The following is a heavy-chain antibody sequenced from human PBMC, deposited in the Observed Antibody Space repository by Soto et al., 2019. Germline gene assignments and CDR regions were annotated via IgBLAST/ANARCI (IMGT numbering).Heavy chain of an antibody. CDR1: GGTFSTYT. J-gene: IGHJ4*02. D-gene: IGHD3-22*01. CDR2: IIPIIGII. Sequence: GASVKVSCKASGGTFSTYTITWVRQAPGQGLEWMGRIIPIIGIINYAQKFQGRVTMTRDTSTSTVYMDLSSLRSEDSAVYYCARSPYSSGYYYAIDYWGQGTQVTVSS. CDR3: ARSPYSSGYYYAIDY. V-gene: IGHV1-69*02.